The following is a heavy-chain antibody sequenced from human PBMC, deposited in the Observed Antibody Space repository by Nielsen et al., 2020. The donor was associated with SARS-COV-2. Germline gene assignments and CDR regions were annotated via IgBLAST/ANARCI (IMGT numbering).Heavy chain of an antibody. V-gene: IGHV1-8*01. Sequence: ASVKVSCKASGYTFTSYDINWVRQATGQGLEWMGWMNPNSGNTGYAQKFQGRVTMTRNTSISTAYMQLSSLRSEDTAVYYCARDSTYYDFWSGFGMDVWGQGTTVTVSS. CDR1: GYTFTSYD. J-gene: IGHJ6*02. CDR3: ARDSTYYDFWSGFGMDV. D-gene: IGHD3-3*01. CDR2: MNPNSGNT.